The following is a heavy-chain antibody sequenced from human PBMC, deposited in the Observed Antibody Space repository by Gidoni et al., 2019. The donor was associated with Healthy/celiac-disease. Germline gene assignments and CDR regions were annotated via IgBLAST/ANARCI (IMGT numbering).Heavy chain of an antibody. D-gene: IGHD1-26*01. CDR3: ARMYGPIVGATIYYFDY. CDR1: GFSLSTSGMC. Sequence: QVTLRESGPALVKPTQTLTLTCTFSGFSLSTSGMCVSWIRQPPGKALEWLARSDWDDDKYYSTSLKTRLTISKDTSKNQVVLTMTNMDPVDTATYYCARMYGPIVGATIYYFDYWGQGTLVTVSS. CDR2: SDWDDDK. V-gene: IGHV2-70*15. J-gene: IGHJ4*02.